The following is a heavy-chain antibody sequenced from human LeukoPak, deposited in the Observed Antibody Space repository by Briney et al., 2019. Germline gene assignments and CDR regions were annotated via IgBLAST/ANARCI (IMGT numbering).Heavy chain of an antibody. J-gene: IGHJ5*02. Sequence: SVKVSRKASGGTFSSYAISWVRQAPGQGLEWMGRIIPIFGTANYAQKFQGRVTITADKSTSTAYMELSSLRSEDTAVYYCARGEVPPSPNWFDPWGQGTLVTVSS. CDR3: ARGEVPPSPNWFDP. CDR2: IIPIFGTA. V-gene: IGHV1-69*06. CDR1: GGTFSSYA. D-gene: IGHD1-1*01.